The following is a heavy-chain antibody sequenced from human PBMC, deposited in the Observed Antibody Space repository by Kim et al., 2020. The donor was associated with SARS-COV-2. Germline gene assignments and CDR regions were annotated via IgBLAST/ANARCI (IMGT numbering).Heavy chain of an antibody. CDR3: ANQGSSFRGGVFEY. V-gene: IGHV3-23*01. CDR2: ISDYGGTT. J-gene: IGHJ4*02. CDR1: GVTFTNFA. Sequence: GGSLRLSCLVSGVTFTNFAMSWVRQAPGKGLEWVSVISDYGGTTIYADSVKGRFTISRDNSKNTVYLQMSNLRTEDTAVYYCANQGSSFRGGVFEYWGQGILVTVSS. D-gene: IGHD3-16*01.